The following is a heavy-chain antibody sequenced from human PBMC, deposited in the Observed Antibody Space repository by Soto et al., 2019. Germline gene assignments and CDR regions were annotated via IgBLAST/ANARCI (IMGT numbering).Heavy chain of an antibody. CDR3: ARDRAVITHWYYYAMDV. D-gene: IGHD2-21*01. J-gene: IGHJ6*02. V-gene: IGHV3-21*01. CDR2: ISSTSSYI. CDR1: GFAFNSYT. Sequence: PGGSLRLSCAASGFAFNSYTMNWVRQAPGKGLEWVSSISSTSSYIYYADSVKGRLTISRDNAKNSLHLQMNSLRAEDTAVYYCARDRAVITHWYYYAMDVWGQGTTVTVSS.